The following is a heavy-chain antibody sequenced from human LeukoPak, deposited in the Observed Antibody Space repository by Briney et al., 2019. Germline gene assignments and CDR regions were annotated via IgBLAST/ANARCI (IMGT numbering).Heavy chain of an antibody. V-gene: IGHV3-7*01. Sequence: GGSLRLSCAASGFTFSSYWMSWVRQAPGRGLEWVANIKQDGSEKYYVDSVKGRFTISRDNAKNSLYLQMNSLRAEDTAVYYCARIRDGYNRDAFDIWGQGTIVTVSS. CDR3: ARIRDGYNRDAFDI. D-gene: IGHD5-24*01. CDR2: IKQDGSEK. J-gene: IGHJ3*02. CDR1: GFTFSSYW.